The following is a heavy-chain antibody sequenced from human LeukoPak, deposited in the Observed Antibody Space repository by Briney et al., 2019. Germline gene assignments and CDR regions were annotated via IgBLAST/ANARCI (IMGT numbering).Heavy chain of an antibody. Sequence: GGSLRLSCAASGFTFSSYGMHWVRQSPGKGLEWVAVIWYDGSNKYCADSVKGRFTISRDNSKNTLYLQMNSLRAEDTAVYYCARDRGPGDSRPQHWGQGTLVTVSS. CDR2: IWYDGSNK. D-gene: IGHD3-10*01. V-gene: IGHV3-33*01. J-gene: IGHJ1*01. CDR1: GFTFSSYG. CDR3: ARDRGPGDSRPQH.